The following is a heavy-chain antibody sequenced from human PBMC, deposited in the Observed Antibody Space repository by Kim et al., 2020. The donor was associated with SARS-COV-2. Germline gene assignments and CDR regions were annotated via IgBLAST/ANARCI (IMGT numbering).Heavy chain of an antibody. CDR2: IYHSGNT. J-gene: IGHJ4*02. Sequence: SETLSLTCAVSGGSISSSNWWTWVRQPPGKGLEWIGEIYHSGNTNYKPSLKSRVTISLDKSKKQFSLRLTSVTAADTAVYYCASDGSGRDYWGQGTLVTVSS. V-gene: IGHV4-4*02. D-gene: IGHD6-19*01. CDR1: GGSISSSNW. CDR3: ASDGSGRDY.